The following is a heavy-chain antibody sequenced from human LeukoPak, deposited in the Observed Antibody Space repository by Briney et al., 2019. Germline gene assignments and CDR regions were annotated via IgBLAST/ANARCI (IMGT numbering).Heavy chain of an antibody. CDR3: AADYNWNLDYYYYYGMDV. D-gene: IGHD1-20*01. V-gene: IGHV1-58*02. CDR1: GFTFTTSA. J-gene: IGHJ6*02. CDR2: IAVGSGNT. Sequence: ASVKVSCKASGFTFTTSAMQWVRQARGQRLEWIGWIAVGSGNTNYAQKFQERVTITRDMSTSTAYMELSRLRSEDTAVYYCAADYNWNLDYYYYYGMDVWGLGTTVTVSS.